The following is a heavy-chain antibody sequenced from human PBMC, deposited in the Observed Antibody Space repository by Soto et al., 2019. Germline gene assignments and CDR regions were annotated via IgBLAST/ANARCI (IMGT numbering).Heavy chain of an antibody. CDR1: GFTFSSYG. D-gene: IGHD3-22*01. Sequence: VQLVESGGGVVQPGRSLRLSCAASGFTFSSYGMHWVRQAPGKGLEWVAVIWYDGSNKYYADSVKGRFTISRDNSKNTLYLQMNSLRAEDTAVYYCARAAFYYDSSGNLDYWGQGTLVTVSS. CDR3: ARAAFYYDSSGNLDY. J-gene: IGHJ4*02. CDR2: IWYDGSNK. V-gene: IGHV3-33*01.